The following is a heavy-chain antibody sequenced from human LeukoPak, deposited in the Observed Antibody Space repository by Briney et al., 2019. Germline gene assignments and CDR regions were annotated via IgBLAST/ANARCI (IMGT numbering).Heavy chain of an antibody. Sequence: GGSLRLSCVASGFTFSSSAMSWVRRAPGKGLEWVSAISGSGGSTDYADSVKGRFTISRDNSKNTLHLQMNSLRAEDTAVYYCARDENYDFWSGYGHWGQGTLVTVSS. V-gene: IGHV3-23*01. J-gene: IGHJ4*02. CDR1: GFTFSSSA. D-gene: IGHD3-3*01. CDR3: ARDENYDFWSGYGH. CDR2: ISGSGGST.